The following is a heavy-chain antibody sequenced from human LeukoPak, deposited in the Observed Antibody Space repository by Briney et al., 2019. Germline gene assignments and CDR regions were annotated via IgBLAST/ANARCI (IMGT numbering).Heavy chain of an antibody. J-gene: IGHJ4*02. CDR2: IYYSGST. CDR3: ARVLSPGRRVVTTKLPAADDY. D-gene: IGHD2-21*02. Sequence: PSETLSLTCTVSGGSISSGGYYWSWIRQHPGKGLEWIGYIYYSGSTYYNPSLKSRVTISVDTSKNQFSLKLSSVTAADTAVYYCARVLSPGRRVVTTKLPAADDYWGQGTLVTVSS. CDR1: GGSISSGGYY. V-gene: IGHV4-31*03.